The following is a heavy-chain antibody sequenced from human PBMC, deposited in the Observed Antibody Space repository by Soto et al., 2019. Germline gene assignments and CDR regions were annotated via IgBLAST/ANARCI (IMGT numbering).Heavy chain of an antibody. V-gene: IGHV1-24*01. J-gene: IGHJ4*02. D-gene: IGHD1-26*01. Sequence: GASVKVSCKVPIISLTELTIDWLRQAPGKGLEWMGRSAPEEGEPIYPQKFQGRVSMTEDPSTDTAYMELTSLRFEDTAVYFCAADRKIVGTIGAFDFWGQGTQVTVSS. CDR2: SAPEEGEP. CDR1: IISLTELT. CDR3: AADRKIVGTIGAFDF.